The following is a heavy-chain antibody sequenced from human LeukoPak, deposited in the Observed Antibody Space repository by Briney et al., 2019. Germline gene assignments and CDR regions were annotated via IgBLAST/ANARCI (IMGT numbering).Heavy chain of an antibody. J-gene: IGHJ4*02. D-gene: IGHD5-12*01. V-gene: IGHV1-18*01. CDR2: ISAYNGNT. CDR3: AKDTDDYLLD. Sequence: ASVKVSCKASGYTFTSYGISWVRQAPGQGLEWMGWISAYNGNTNYAQKLQGRVTMTTDTSTSTAYMELRSLRADDTAIYYCAKDTDDYLLDWGQGTLVTVSS. CDR1: GYTFTSYG.